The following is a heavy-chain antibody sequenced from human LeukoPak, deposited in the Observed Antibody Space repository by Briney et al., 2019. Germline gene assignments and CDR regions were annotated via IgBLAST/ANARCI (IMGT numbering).Heavy chain of an antibody. CDR1: GYIFTTYW. CDR2: IWPADSDI. J-gene: IGHJ4*02. D-gene: IGHD2-15*01. CDR3: ARYYCSGGNCPTYFDY. Sequence: GESLKISFKGSGYIFTTYWIGWVRQMPGKGLEWMGIIWPADSDIRYNPSFQGQVTISADKSISTAYLQWSSLKASDTAMYYCARYYCSGGNCPTYFDYWGQGTLVTVSS. V-gene: IGHV5-51*01.